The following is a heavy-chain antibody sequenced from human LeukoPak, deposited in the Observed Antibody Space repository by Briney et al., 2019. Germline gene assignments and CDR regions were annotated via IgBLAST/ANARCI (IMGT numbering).Heavy chain of an antibody. CDR3: ARESGDSSGCYYLDY. D-gene: IGHD3-22*01. CDR2: MFYTGST. V-gene: IGHV4-59*01. CDR1: GGSISSYY. J-gene: IGHJ4*02. Sequence: SETLSLTCTVSGGSISSYYWSWIRQPPGKGLEWIGSMFYTGSTNYSPSLKSRVTISVDTSKRQFSLKLSSVTAADTAVYYCARESGDSSGCYYLDYWGQGTLVTVSS.